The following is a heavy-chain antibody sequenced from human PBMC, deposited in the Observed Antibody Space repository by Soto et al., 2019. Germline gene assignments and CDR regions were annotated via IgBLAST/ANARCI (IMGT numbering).Heavy chain of an antibody. CDR2: INFNSGGT. CDR1: GYTFSDYY. CDR3: ARDSGGAIVVIPAAYGMDV. V-gene: IGHV1-2*04. J-gene: IGHJ6*02. Sequence: ASVKVSCKAGGYTFSDYYMHWVRQAPGQGLEWMGWINFNSGGTQYAQKFQGWVTMTRDTSISTAYMELRLRSDDTAVYYCARDSGGAIVVIPAAYGMDVWGQGTTVTVSS. D-gene: IGHD2-2*01.